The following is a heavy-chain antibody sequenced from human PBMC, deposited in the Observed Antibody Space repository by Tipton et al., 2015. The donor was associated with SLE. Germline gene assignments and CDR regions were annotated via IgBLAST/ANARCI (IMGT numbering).Heavy chain of an antibody. V-gene: IGHV3-7*01. J-gene: IGHJ4*02. CDR1: GFTFSSYW. CDR3: ARDGECLRFDPHWGFDY. D-gene: IGHD5/OR15-5a*01. CDR2: IKQDGSEK. Sequence: SLRLSCAASGFTFSSYWMSWVRQAPGKGLEWVANIKQDGSEKYYVDSVKGRFTISRDNAKNSLYLQMNSLRAEDTAVYYCARDGECLRFDPHWGFDYWGQGTLVTVAS.